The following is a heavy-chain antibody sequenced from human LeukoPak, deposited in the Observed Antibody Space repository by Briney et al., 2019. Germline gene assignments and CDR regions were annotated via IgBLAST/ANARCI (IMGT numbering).Heavy chain of an antibody. V-gene: IGHV3-64D*09. Sequence: GGSLRLSCSASGFTFSNYAMHWVRQAPGKGLEYVSAISSSGGSTYYADSVKGRFTISRDNSKNTLYLQMSSLRAEDTAVYYCAKDRLYGSGSYYFDYWGQGTLVTVSS. CDR1: GFTFSNYA. J-gene: IGHJ4*02. CDR3: AKDRLYGSGSYYFDY. D-gene: IGHD3-10*01. CDR2: ISSSGGST.